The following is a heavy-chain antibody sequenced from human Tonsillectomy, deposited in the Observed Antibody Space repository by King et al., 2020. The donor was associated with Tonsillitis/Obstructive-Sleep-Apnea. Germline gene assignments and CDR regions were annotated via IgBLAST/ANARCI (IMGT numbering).Heavy chain of an antibody. CDR3: AREGLGNGYDY. V-gene: IGHV1-2*05. J-gene: IGHJ4*02. CDR1: GYTFTGYY. CDR2: INPNNGGT. D-gene: IGHD5-24*01. Sequence: QLVQSGAEVKKPGASVRVSCKSSGYTFTGYYLHWVRQAPGQGLEWMGRINPNNGGTSYAQKFQGRVTMTRDTAISTANMELGRLTSDDTVVYYCAREGLGNGYDYWGQGPLVTVSS.